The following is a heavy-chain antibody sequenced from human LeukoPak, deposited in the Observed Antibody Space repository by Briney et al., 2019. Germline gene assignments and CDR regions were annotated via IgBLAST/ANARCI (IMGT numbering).Heavy chain of an antibody. CDR3: ARGEYSGYDLGTFDI. CDR1: GGSISSGGYY. D-gene: IGHD5-12*01. V-gene: IGHV4-31*03. CDR2: IYYSGST. J-gene: IGHJ3*02. Sequence: PSETLSLTCTVSGGSISSGGYYWSWIRQHPGKGLEWIGYIYYSGSTYYNPSLKSRVTISVDTSKNQFSLKLSSVTAADTAVNYCARGEYSGYDLGTFDIWGQGTMVTVSS.